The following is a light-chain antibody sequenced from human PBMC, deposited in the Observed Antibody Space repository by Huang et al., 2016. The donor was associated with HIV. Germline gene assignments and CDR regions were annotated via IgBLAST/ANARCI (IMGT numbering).Light chain of an antibody. J-gene: IGKJ5*01. Sequence: IQMTQSPTSLSASVGDRVSIACRASQSISTYLNWYKQKPGKAPRLLISSASALHSGVPSRFSGSGSCTDFTLTIRGLQLDDFATYYCQQSYSALSSFGPGTRL. CDR1: QSISTY. V-gene: IGKV1-39*01. CDR2: SAS. CDR3: QQSYSALSS.